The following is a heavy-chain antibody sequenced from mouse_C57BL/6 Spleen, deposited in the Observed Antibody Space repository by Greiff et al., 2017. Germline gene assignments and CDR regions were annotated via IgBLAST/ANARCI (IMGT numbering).Heavy chain of an antibody. J-gene: IGHJ2*01. Sequence: VQLQQSGAELVRPGASVKLSCTASGFNIKDYYMHWVKQRPEQGLEWIGRIDPEDGDTEYAPKFQGKATMTADTSSNTAYLQLSSLTSEDTAVYYCTYYGSSSSYFDYWGQGTTLTVSS. D-gene: IGHD1-1*01. CDR2: IDPEDGDT. CDR1: GFNIKDYY. CDR3: TYYGSSSSYFDY. V-gene: IGHV14-1*01.